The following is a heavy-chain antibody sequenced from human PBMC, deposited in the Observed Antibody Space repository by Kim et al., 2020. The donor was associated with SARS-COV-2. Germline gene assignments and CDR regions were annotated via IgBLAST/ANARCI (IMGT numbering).Heavy chain of an antibody. CDR2: ISAYNGNT. Sequence: ASVKVSCKASGYTFTSYGISWVRQAPGQGLEWMGWISAYNGNTNYAQKLQGRVTMTTDTSTSTAYMELRSLRSDDTAVYYCAREGYYYDSSCYYYVFAFDYWGQGTLVTVSS. D-gene: IGHD3-22*01. V-gene: IGHV1-18*01. CDR3: AREGYYYDSSCYYYVFAFDY. CDR1: GYTFTSYG. J-gene: IGHJ4*02.